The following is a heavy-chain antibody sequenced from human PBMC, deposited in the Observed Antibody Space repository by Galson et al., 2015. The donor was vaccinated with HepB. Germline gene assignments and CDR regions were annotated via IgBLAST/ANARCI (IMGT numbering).Heavy chain of an antibody. Sequence: PALVKPTQPLTLTCTFSVFSLSTSGMCVSWIRQPPGKALEWLALIDWDDDKYYSTSLKTRLTTSKDTSKNQVVLTMTNMDPVDTATYYCARIRDRYDILTGPTGMDVWGQGTTVTVSS. CDR3: ARIRDRYDILTGPTGMDV. J-gene: IGHJ6*02. V-gene: IGHV2-70*01. CDR1: VFSLSTSGMC. D-gene: IGHD3-9*01. CDR2: IDWDDDK.